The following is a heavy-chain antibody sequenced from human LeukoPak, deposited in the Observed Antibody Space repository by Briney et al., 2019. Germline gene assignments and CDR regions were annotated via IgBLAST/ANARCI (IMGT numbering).Heavy chain of an antibody. D-gene: IGHD2-15*01. Sequence: PSETLSLTCTVSGGSISGFYWGWIRQPPGKGLEWIGYMSYSGGANYNSTLKSRVTISLDTSKNQFSLKLNSVTAADTAVYFCAKGFCSGGTCYRTFFDQWGQGTLVTVSS. CDR1: GGSISGFY. V-gene: IGHV4-59*01. J-gene: IGHJ4*02. CDR3: AKGFCSGGTCYRTFFDQ. CDR2: MSYSGGA.